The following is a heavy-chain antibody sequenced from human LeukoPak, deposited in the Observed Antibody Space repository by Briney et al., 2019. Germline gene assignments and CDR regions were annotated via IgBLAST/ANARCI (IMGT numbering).Heavy chain of an antibody. CDR2: ISAYNGNT. J-gene: IGHJ6*03. CDR3: ARDRWARNYYYYYYMDV. CDR1: GYTFTSYG. Sequence: ASVKVSCKASGYTFTSYGISWVRQAPGQGLEWMGWISAYNGNTNYAQKLQGRVTMTTDTSTSTAYMELRSLRSDDTAVYYCARDRWARNYYYYYYMDVWGKGTTVTVSS. V-gene: IGHV1-18*01. D-gene: IGHD6-6*01.